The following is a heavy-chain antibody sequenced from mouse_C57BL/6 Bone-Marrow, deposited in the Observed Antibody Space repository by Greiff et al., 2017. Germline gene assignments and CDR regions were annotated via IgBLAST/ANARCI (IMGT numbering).Heavy chain of an antibody. J-gene: IGHJ3*01. CDR2: IYPRSGNT. CDR1: GYTFTSYG. V-gene: IGHV1-81*01. CDR3: SRKEGGFAY. Sequence: QVQLKQSGAELARPGASVKLSCKASGYTFTSYGISWVKRRTGKGLVWIGEIYPRSGNTYYNEKFKGKATLTADKSSSTAYMELRSLTSEDAAVYFCSRKEGGFAYWGQGTLVTVSA.